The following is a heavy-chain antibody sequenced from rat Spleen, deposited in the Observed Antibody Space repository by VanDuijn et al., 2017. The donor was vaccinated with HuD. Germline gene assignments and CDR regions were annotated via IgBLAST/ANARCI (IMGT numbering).Heavy chain of an antibody. CDR3: ARYEDYGGWYFDF. J-gene: IGHJ1*01. D-gene: IGHD1-1*01. CDR1: GYSITSGYG. Sequence: EVQLQESGPGLVKPSQSLSLTCSVTGYSITSGYGWNWIRKFPGNKLEWMGYITSAGSTNYNPPLKSQISITRDTSKNQFFLQVNSVTTEDTATYYCARYEDYGGWYFDFWGPGTMVTVSS. V-gene: IGHV3-3*01. CDR2: ITSAGST.